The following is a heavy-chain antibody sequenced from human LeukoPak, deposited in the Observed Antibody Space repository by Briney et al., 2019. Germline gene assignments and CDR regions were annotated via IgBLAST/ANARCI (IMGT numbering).Heavy chain of an antibody. D-gene: IGHD3-16*01. CDR2: ISGSGGST. CDR3: ARALGGDYGMDV. Sequence: GGSLRLSCAASGFTFSSYAMSWVRQAPGKGLEWVSAISGSGGSTYYADSVKGRFTISRDNSKNTLYLQMNSLRAEDTAVYYCARALGGDYGMDVWGQGTTVTVSS. V-gene: IGHV3-23*01. CDR1: GFTFSSYA. J-gene: IGHJ6*02.